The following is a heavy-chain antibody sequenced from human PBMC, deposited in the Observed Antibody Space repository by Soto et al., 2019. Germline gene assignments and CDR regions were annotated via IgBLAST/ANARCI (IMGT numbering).Heavy chain of an antibody. J-gene: IGHJ3*02. CDR3: AKEWSAYDI. CDR1: GVSISNYW. CDR2: ISPDGSIP. V-gene: IGHV3-74*01. Sequence: EVQLAESGGGLVQPGGSLRLSCAASGVSISNYWMHWVRQAPGKGLVWVSHISPDGSIPNYADSVKGRFTISRDNAKSTLYLQMNSLTAEDTAVYYCAKEWSAYDIWGQGTVVTVSS. D-gene: IGHD1-26*01.